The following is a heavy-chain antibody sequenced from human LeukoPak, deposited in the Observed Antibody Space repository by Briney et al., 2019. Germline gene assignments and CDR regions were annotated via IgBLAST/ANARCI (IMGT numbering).Heavy chain of an antibody. CDR2: IKQDGSEK. D-gene: IGHD3-3*01. V-gene: IGHV3-7*01. CDR3: AREVHYDFWSGYIDY. J-gene: IGHJ4*02. Sequence: GGSLRLSCAASGFTFSDYYMSWIRQAPGKGLEWVANIKQDGSEKYYVDSVKGRFTISRDNAKNSLYLQMNSLRAEDTAVYYCAREVHYDFWSGYIDYWGQGTLVTVSS. CDR1: GFTFSDYY.